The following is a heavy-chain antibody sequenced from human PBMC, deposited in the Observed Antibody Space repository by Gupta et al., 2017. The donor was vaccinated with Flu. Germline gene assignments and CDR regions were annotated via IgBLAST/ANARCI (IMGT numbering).Heavy chain of an antibody. J-gene: IGHJ4*02. V-gene: IGHV3-33*03. CDR1: GFTLRTYG. D-gene: IGHD6-19*01. CDR2: IWYDGTNK. Sequence: QVHLVESGGGVVRPGRPLRLPCAAAGFTLRTYGTHWARQSPGKGLEWVAFIWYDGTNKYYADSVKGRFTISRDNSKNTLYLQMNTLRAEDTAIYYCARVAMSVTGTGGEFDCWGQGTLVTVSS. CDR3: ARVAMSVTGTGGEFDC.